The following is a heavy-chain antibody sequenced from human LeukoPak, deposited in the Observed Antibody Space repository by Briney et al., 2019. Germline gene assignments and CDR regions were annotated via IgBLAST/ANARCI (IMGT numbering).Heavy chain of an antibody. CDR2: IGTAGDT. V-gene: IGHV3-13*01. D-gene: IGHD4-17*01. CDR1: GFTFSNYD. CDR3: ARDRPDYGAERFAY. Sequence: SGGSLRLSCAASGFTFSNYDMHWVRQATGKGLEWVSGIGTAGDTYYPDSVKGRFTISRENAKDSLYLRMNSLRAEDTAVYYCARDRPDYGAERFAYWGQGTLVTVSS. J-gene: IGHJ4*02.